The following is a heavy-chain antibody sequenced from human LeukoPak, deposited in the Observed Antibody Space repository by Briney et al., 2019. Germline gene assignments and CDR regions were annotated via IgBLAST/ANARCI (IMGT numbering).Heavy chain of an antibody. Sequence: GGSLRLSCAASGFTFSSYGMHWVRQAPGKGLEWGAFLRYDGTNKYYADSVKGRFTISRDNSKNTLYLQMNSLRAEDTAVYYCANPFYYDSTGYYYSHTFDVWGQGTMVTVSS. CDR1: GFTFSSYG. J-gene: IGHJ3*01. V-gene: IGHV3-30*02. CDR2: LRYDGTNK. D-gene: IGHD3-22*01. CDR3: ANPFYYDSTGYYYSHTFDV.